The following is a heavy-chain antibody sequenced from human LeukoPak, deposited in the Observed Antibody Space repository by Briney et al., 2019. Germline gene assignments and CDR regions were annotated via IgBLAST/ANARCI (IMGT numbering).Heavy chain of an antibody. Sequence: SETLSLTCTVSGGSISSYYWSWIRQPPGKGLEWIGYIYYSGSTNYNPSLKSRVTISVDTSKNQFSLKLSSVTAADTAVYYCARVGGIVVVPAAFDYWGQGTLVTVSS. J-gene: IGHJ4*02. D-gene: IGHD2-2*01. CDR2: IYYSGST. CDR3: ARVGGIVVVPAAFDY. CDR1: GGSISSYY. V-gene: IGHV4-59*12.